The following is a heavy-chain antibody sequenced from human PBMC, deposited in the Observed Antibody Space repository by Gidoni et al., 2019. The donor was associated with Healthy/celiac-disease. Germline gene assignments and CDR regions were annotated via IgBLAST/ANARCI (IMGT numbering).Heavy chain of an antibody. CDR2: IIPIFCTA. Sequence: QGQLVTSGAEVMKPGSSGKACCEAAGGTFSRYAISWVRQAPGEGLEWMGGIIPIFCTANYAHKFQGRVTITADESTSTAYMELSSLRSEDTAVYYCARGTTVVTPNDSFDIWGQGTMVTVSS. CDR1: GGTFSRYA. D-gene: IGHD4-17*01. V-gene: IGHV1-69*01. CDR3: ARGTTVVTPNDSFDI. J-gene: IGHJ3*02.